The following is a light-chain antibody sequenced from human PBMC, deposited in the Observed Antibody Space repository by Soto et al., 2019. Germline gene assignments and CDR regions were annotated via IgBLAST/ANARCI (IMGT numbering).Light chain of an antibody. CDR2: GAS. CDR1: QSVSSDY. Sequence: IVLTQSPGTLSLSPGEIATLSCMAIQSVSSDYLAWYQQKPGQAPRLLIYGASSRATGIPDRFSGSGSGADFTLTISRLEPEDFAVYYCQEYGSSPWTFGQGTKVDIK. J-gene: IGKJ1*01. V-gene: IGKV3-20*01. CDR3: QEYGSSPWT.